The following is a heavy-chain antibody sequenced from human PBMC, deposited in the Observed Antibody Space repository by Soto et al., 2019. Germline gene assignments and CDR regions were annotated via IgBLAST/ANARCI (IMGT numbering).Heavy chain of an antibody. J-gene: IGHJ4*02. D-gene: IGHD3-22*01. Sequence: ASVNRYCKTSGYSFTVYYMHWVRKDTGQGLEWMGWINPNSGGTNYAQKFKGRVTMTRDTSISTAYMELSRLRSDDTSVYYCARTYDSSGYWDYWGQGTLVTSSS. CDR2: INPNSGGT. CDR1: GYSFTVYY. CDR3: ARTYDSSGYWDY. V-gene: IGHV1-2*02.